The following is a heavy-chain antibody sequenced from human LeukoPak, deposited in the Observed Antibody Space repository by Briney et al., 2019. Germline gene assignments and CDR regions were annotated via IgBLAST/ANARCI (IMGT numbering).Heavy chain of an antibody. D-gene: IGHD2-21*02. CDR2: ISGSGGST. J-gene: IGHJ4*02. CDR3: AKGGYCGGDCYHFDY. CDR1: GFTFSSYA. Sequence: GGSLRLSCAASGFTFSSYAMSWVRQAPGKGLEWVSAISGSGGSTYYADSVKGRFTISRDNSKNTLYLQMNSLRAEDTAVYYCAKGGYCGGDCYHFDYWGQGTLVTVSS. V-gene: IGHV3-23*01.